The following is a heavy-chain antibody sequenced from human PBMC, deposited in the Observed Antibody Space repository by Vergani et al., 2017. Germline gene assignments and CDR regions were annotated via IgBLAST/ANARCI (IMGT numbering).Heavy chain of an antibody. V-gene: IGHV4-39*07. J-gene: IGHJ4*02. Sequence: QLQLQESGPGLVKPSETLSLTCTVSGGSISSSSYYWGWIRQPPGKGLEWIGSIYYSGSTNYKPSLKSRVTISVDTSKNQFSLKLSSVTAADTAVYYCARGGYCSSTSCYTGGDFDYWGQGTLVTVSS. CDR3: ARGGYCSSTSCYTGGDFDY. D-gene: IGHD2-2*02. CDR2: IYYSGST. CDR1: GGSISSSSYY.